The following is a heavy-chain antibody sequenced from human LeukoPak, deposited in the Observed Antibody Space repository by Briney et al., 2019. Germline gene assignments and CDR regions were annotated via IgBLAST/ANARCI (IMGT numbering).Heavy chain of an antibody. CDR1: GYTFTGYY. CDR2: INPNSGGT. CDR3: AKDWESVGEDY. V-gene: IGHV1-2*06. D-gene: IGHD3-16*01. J-gene: IGHJ4*02. Sequence: ASVKVSCKASGYTFTGYYLHWVRQAPGQGLEWMGRINPNSGGTNYAQKFQGRVTMTRDTSISTAYMELSRLTSDDTAVYYCAKDWESVGEDYWGQGTLVTVSS.